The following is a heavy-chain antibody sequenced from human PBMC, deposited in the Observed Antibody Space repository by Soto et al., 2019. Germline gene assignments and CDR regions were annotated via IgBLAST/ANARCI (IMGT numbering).Heavy chain of an antibody. D-gene: IGHD3-22*01. Sequence: QVQLVQSGAEVKKPGSSVKVSCRASGGTFSSYAISWVRHAPGQGLEWMGGFIPVFGSANYAQRFQGRVTITADESTSTAYMELRSLRSEDTAVYYCASPNPYFDTSQRGFGAMDVWGQGTTVTVSS. CDR2: FIPVFGSA. V-gene: IGHV1-69*01. J-gene: IGHJ6*02. CDR3: ASPNPYFDTSQRGFGAMDV. CDR1: GGTFSSYA.